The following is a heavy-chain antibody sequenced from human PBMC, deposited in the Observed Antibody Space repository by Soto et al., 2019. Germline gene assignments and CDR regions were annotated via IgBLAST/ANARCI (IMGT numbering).Heavy chain of an antibody. CDR3: ARVVQGNGPL. Sequence: GGSLRLSCAASGFSVSIDYMSWVRQAPGKGPEWLSILSTDGRTYHEDSVKGRFSIYRDNSKNTLYLQMNSLRVEDTAVYYCARVVQGNGPLWGQGTLVTVSS. D-gene: IGHD2-8*01. CDR1: GFSVSIDY. CDR2: LSTDGRT. V-gene: IGHV3-66*01. J-gene: IGHJ4*02.